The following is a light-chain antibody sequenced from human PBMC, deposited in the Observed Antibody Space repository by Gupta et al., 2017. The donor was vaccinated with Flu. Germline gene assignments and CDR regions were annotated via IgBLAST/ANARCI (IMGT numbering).Light chain of an antibody. CDR2: LAS. J-gene: IGKJ2*03. CDR1: QSLLHSNGYNY. Sequence: DIVMTQSPLSLPVTPGEPASISCRSSQSLLHSNGYNYLGWYLQKQVQSPQLLIYLASNRASGVPDRFSGSGSGTDFTLKISRVEAEDVGVYYCMQALLTPRYSFGQGTKLEFK. V-gene: IGKV2-28*01. CDR3: MQALLTPRYS.